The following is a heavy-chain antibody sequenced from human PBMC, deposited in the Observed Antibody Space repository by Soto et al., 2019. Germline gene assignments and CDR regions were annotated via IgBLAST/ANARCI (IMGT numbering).Heavy chain of an antibody. CDR2: ISYDGSNK. CDR1: GFTFSSYA. Sequence: QVQLVESGGGVVQPGRSLRLSCAASGFTFSSYAMHWVRQAPGKGLEWVAVISYDGSNKYYADSVKGRFTISRDNSKNSRDLQMNSLRAEDTGVYYCARWEGGVIDYWGQGTLVTVSS. J-gene: IGHJ4*02. V-gene: IGHV3-30-3*01. CDR3: ARWEGGVIDY. D-gene: IGHD3-16*01.